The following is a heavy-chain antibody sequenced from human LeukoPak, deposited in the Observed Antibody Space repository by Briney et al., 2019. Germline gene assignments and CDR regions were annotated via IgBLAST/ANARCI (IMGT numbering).Heavy chain of an antibody. CDR2: ISSSSSTI. CDR1: GFTFSSYS. D-gene: IGHD2-15*01. V-gene: IGHV3-48*02. J-gene: IGHJ4*02. Sequence: GGSLRLSWAASGFTFSSYSMNWVRQAAGRGREWDSYISSSSSTIYYADSVKGRCTISRDNAKNSLYLQMNSLRDEDTAVYYCAREGSNCSGGSCYLYYFDYWGQGTLVTVSS. CDR3: AREGSNCSGGSCYLYYFDY.